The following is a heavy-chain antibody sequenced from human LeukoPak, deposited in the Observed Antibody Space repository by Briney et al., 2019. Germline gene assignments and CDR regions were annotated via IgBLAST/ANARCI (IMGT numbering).Heavy chain of an antibody. J-gene: IGHJ4*02. D-gene: IGHD5-12*01. CDR2: FSYSGNT. CDR1: GASISSYY. V-gene: IGHV4-59*01. CDR3: ARGPLDSGYTYFDY. Sequence: SETLSLTCTVSGASISSYYWSWIRQPPGKGLEWIGYFSYSGNTNYNPSLKSRVTVSVDTSKNQFSLKLTSVTAADTAVYHRARGPLDSGYTYFDYWGQGTLVTVSS.